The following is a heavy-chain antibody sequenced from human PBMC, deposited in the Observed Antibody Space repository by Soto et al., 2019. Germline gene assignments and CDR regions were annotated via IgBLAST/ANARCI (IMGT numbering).Heavy chain of an antibody. V-gene: IGHV3-23*01. CDR3: AKVRVGCSSTSCYGFDY. D-gene: IGHD2-2*01. Sequence: EVQLLESGGGLVQPGGSLRLSCAASGFTFSGYAMSWVRQAPGKGLEWVSAISGSGGSTYYADSVKGRFTISRDNSKNTLYLQMNSLRAEDTAVYYCAKVRVGCSSTSCYGFDYWGQGTLVTVSS. J-gene: IGHJ4*02. CDR1: GFTFSGYA. CDR2: ISGSGGST.